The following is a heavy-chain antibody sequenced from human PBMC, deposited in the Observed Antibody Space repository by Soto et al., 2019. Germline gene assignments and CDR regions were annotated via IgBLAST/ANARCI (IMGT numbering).Heavy chain of an antibody. Sequence: ASVKVSCKSSKYTFTSFDVHWVRQAPGQGLEWMGLINPSAGATSYAQTFQGRVTMTRDTSTTAVYMELSSLRSEDTAVYYCALGRGRPYYFDYWGQGTLVTVSS. J-gene: IGHJ4*02. CDR1: KYTFTSFD. CDR3: ALGRGRPYYFDY. V-gene: IGHV1-46*03. CDR2: INPSAGAT. D-gene: IGHD1-26*01.